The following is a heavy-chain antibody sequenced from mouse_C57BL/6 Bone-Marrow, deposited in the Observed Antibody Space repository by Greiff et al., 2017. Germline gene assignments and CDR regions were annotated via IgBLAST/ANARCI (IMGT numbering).Heavy chain of an antibody. CDR3: ARQSTTVDFDY. V-gene: IGHV5-6*01. D-gene: IGHD1-1*01. CDR1: GFTFSSYG. CDR2: ISSGGSYT. Sequence: EVKLMESGGDLVKPGGSLKLSCAASGFTFSSYGMSWVRQTPDKRLEWVATISSGGSYTSSPDSVKGRFTISRDNAKNTLYLQMSSLKSEDTAMYYCARQSTTVDFDYWGQGTTLTVSS. J-gene: IGHJ2*01.